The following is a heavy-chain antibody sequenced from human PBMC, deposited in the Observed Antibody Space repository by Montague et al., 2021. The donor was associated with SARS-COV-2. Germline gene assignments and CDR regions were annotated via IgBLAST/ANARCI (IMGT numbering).Heavy chain of an antibody. Sequence: SETLSLTCTASGGSIGPYYWSWIRQPPGKGLEWIGYIHHSGSTNSNPSLKSRVTISVDTSKNQFSLNLRSVTGADTAVYYCARDTQHYDSTNYEDWFGPWGQGTLVTVSS. J-gene: IGHJ5*02. CDR1: GGSIGPYY. CDR2: IHHSGST. V-gene: IGHV4-59*01. D-gene: IGHD3-10*01. CDR3: ARDTQHYDSTNYEDWFGP.